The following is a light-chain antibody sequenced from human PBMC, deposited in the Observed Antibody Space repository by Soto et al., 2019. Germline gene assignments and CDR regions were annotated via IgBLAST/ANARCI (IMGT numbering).Light chain of an antibody. CDR1: HGISSW. V-gene: IGKV1-12*01. Sequence: DIQMTQSPSSVSASVGDIVTITCRASHGISSWLAWYQQKPGKAPNIRIYAESSLHSGVPSRFSGSGSGTDLNLTISRLQPEDFATYYCQKANSFPLTFGGGTKVDIK. CDR2: AES. J-gene: IGKJ4*01. CDR3: QKANSFPLT.